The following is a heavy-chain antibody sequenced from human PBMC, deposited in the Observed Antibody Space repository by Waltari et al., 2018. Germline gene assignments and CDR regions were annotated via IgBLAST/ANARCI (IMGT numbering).Heavy chain of an antibody. CDR1: GGSFSGYY. CDR3: ARGRGFDP. V-gene: IGHV4-34*01. Sequence: QVQLQQWGGGLLRPSETLSLICAVYGGSFSGYYWSWIRQPPGKGREWIGEIKHSGSTNYNPSLKSRVTISVDTSKKQFSLKLTSVTAADTAIYYCARGRGFDPWGQGTLVTVSS. J-gene: IGHJ5*02. CDR2: IKHSGST.